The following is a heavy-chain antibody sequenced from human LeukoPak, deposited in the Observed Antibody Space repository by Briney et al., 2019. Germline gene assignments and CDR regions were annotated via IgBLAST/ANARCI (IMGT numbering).Heavy chain of an antibody. CDR2: IYHSGST. V-gene: IGHV4-30-2*01. J-gene: IGHJ6*02. Sequence: SQTLSLTCAVSGGSISSGGYSWSWIRQPPGKGLEWIGYIYHSGSTYYNPSLKSRVTISVDRSKNQFSLKLSSVTAADTAVYYCARGGSYLRYYGMGVWGQGTTVTVSS. CDR1: GGSISSGGYS. D-gene: IGHD1-26*01. CDR3: ARGGSYLRYYGMGV.